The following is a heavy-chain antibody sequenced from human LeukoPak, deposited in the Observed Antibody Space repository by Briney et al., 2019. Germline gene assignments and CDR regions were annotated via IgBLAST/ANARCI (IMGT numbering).Heavy chain of an antibody. CDR2: ISTSSTTK. Sequence: GGSLRLSCAASGFTFSSYSMSWVRQAPGKGPEWLSYISTSSTTKYYADSVKGRFTFSRDDAKNSLSLQMTSLRADDTAVYYCAKEMGYCTGGSCYRWFDSWGQGTLVTVSS. CDR3: AKEMGYCTGGSCYRWFDS. V-gene: IGHV3-48*01. J-gene: IGHJ5*01. CDR1: GFTFSSYS. D-gene: IGHD2-15*01.